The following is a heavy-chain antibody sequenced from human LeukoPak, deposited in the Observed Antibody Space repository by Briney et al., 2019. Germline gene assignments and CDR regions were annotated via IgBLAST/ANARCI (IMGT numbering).Heavy chain of an antibody. V-gene: IGHV4-59*01. CDR2: IYYSGST. CDR1: GGSISSYY. CDR3: ARVGYDYVWGSTAPRWDFDY. Sequence: SETLSLTCTVSGGSISSYYWSWIRQPPGKGLEWSGYIYYSGSTNYNPSLKSRVTISVDTSKNQFSLKLSSVTAADTAVYYCARVGYDYVWGSTAPRWDFDYWGQGTLVTVSS. D-gene: IGHD3-16*01. J-gene: IGHJ4*02.